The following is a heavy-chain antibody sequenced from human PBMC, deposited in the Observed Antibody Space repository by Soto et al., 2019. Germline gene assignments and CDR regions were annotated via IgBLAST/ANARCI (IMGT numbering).Heavy chain of an antibody. CDR3: AHTRVELGSCSGGSCSSTQVMGDNWFDP. Sequence: QITLKESGPTLVKPTQTLTLTCTFSGFSLSTSGVGVGWIRQPPGKALEWLALIYWDDDKRYSPSLKSRLTITKETSKHQVVLTMTNMDPVDTATYYCAHTRVELGSCSGGSCSSTQVMGDNWFDPWGQGTLVTVSS. CDR2: IYWDDDK. V-gene: IGHV2-5*02. J-gene: IGHJ5*02. D-gene: IGHD2-15*01. CDR1: GFSLSTSGVG.